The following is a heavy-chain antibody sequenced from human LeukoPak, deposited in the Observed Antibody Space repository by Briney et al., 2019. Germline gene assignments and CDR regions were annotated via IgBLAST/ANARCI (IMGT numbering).Heavy chain of an antibody. V-gene: IGHV3-21*04. J-gene: IGHJ4*02. CDR1: GFTFSSYR. CDR3: AKDIGWPGYCSGGSCSTDY. Sequence: GGSLRLSCAASGFTFSSYRMNWVRQAPGKGLEWVSSISSSSSYIYYADSVKGRFTISRDNAKNSLYLQMNSLRAEDTAVYYCAKDIGWPGYCSGGSCSTDYWGQGTLVTVSS. D-gene: IGHD2-15*01. CDR2: ISSSSSYI.